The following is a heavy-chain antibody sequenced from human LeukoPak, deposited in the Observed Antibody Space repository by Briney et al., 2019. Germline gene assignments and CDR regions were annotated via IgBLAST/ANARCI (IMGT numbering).Heavy chain of an antibody. CDR3: ARGYCSSTSCLHFDY. Sequence: SQTLSLTCAVSGGSISSGGYSWSWIRQPPGRGLEWIGYIYHSGSTYYNPSLKSRVTISVDRSKNQFSLKLSSVTAADTAVYYCARGYCSSTSCLHFDYWGQGTLVTVSS. V-gene: IGHV4-30-2*01. D-gene: IGHD2-2*01. CDR2: IYHSGST. J-gene: IGHJ4*02. CDR1: GGSISSGGYS.